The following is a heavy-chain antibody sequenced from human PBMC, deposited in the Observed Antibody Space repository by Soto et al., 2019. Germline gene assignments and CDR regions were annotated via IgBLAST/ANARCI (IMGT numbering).Heavy chain of an antibody. V-gene: IGHV4-59*01. CDR3: ARGPTVVSHFDY. CDR1: GGSISSYY. Sequence: KASETLSLTCTVSGGSISSYYWSWIRQPPGKGLEWIGYIYYSGSTNYNPSLKSRVTISVDTSKNQFSLKLSSVTAADTAVYYCARGPTVVSHFDYWGQGTLVTVSS. CDR2: IYYSGST. J-gene: IGHJ4*02. D-gene: IGHD4-17*01.